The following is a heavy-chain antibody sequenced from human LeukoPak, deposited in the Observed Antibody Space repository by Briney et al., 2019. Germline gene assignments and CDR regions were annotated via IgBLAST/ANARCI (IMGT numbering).Heavy chain of an antibody. CDR3: ARDLRLLFYFDY. Sequence: ASVKVSCKASGGTFSSYAISWVRQALGQGLEWMGGIIPIFGTANYAQKFQGRVTITADESTSTAYMELSSLRSEDTAVYYCARDLRLLFYFDYWGQGTLVTVSS. J-gene: IGHJ4*02. CDR2: IIPIFGTA. V-gene: IGHV1-69*13. D-gene: IGHD5-12*01. CDR1: GGTFSSYA.